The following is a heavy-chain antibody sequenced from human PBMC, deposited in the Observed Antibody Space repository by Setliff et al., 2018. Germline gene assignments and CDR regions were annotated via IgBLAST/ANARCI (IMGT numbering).Heavy chain of an antibody. CDR3: ARLPRTVTHFDY. CDR2: IFYSGSS. CDR1: GVSIRSYY. Sequence: SETLSLTCTVSGVSIRSYYWSWIRQPPGKGLEWIGYIFYSGSSNYNPSLQSRVSISVDTSKNQLSLKLDSLTAADTAVYFCARLPRTVTHFDYWGQGPRSPSPQ. J-gene: IGHJ4*02. V-gene: IGHV4-59*01. D-gene: IGHD4-17*01.